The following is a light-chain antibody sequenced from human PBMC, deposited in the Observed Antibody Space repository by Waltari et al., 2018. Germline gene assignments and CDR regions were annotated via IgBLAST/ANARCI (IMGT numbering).Light chain of an antibody. CDR1: QTIGSN. V-gene: IGKV3-15*01. J-gene: IGKJ1*01. Sequence: TVVTQSPVTLSVSPGERATLSCRTSQTIGSNLAWYQQRTGQAPRLLIYHASTRATGIPARFSGSGSETEFTLTISSLQSEDFAVYYCQQYNRWPPGTFGQGTKVEV. CDR3: QQYNRWPPGT. CDR2: HAS.